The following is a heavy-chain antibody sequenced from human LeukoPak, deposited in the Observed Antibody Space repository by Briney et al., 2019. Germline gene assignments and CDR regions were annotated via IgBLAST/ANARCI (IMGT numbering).Heavy chain of an antibody. Sequence: GGSLRLSCAASGFTVSSNYMSWVRQAPGKGLEGVSVIYSGGSTYYADSVKGRFTISRDNAKNSLYLQMNSLRAEDTAVYYCARVGSPYCSGGSCTYFAYWGQGTLVTVSS. D-gene: IGHD2-15*01. CDR1: GFTVSSNY. V-gene: IGHV3-66*01. J-gene: IGHJ4*02. CDR2: IYSGGST. CDR3: ARVGSPYCSGGSCTYFAY.